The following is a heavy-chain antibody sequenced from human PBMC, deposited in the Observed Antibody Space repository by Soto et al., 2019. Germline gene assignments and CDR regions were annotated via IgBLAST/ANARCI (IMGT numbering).Heavy chain of an antibody. Sequence: PSETLSLTCTVSGGSISSGGYYWSWIRQHPGKGLEWIGYIYYSGSTYYNPSLKSRVTISVDTSKNQFSLKLSSVTAADTAVYYCATPSRPDSSGYYRLGGGYYYYGTDVWGQGTTVTVSS. J-gene: IGHJ6*02. CDR1: GGSISSGGYY. CDR3: ATPSRPDSSGYYRLGGGYYYYGTDV. D-gene: IGHD3-22*01. V-gene: IGHV4-31*03. CDR2: IYYSGST.